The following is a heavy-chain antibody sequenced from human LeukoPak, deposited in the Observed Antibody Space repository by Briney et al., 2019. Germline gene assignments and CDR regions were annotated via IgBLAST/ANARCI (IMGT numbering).Heavy chain of an antibody. CDR3: ASSNDGATSFDY. Sequence: SETLSLTCTVSGGSISSSSYYWGWIRQPPGKGLEWIGSIYYSGSTYYNPSLKSRVTISVDTSKNQFSLKLSSVTAADTAVYYCASSNDGATSFDYWGQGTLVTVSS. J-gene: IGHJ4*02. CDR2: IYYSGST. D-gene: IGHD1-1*01. V-gene: IGHV4-39*01. CDR1: GGSISSSSYY.